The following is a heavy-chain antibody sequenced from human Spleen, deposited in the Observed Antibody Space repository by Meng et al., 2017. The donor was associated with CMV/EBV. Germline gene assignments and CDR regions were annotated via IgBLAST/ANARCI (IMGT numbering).Heavy chain of an antibody. D-gene: IGHD6-19*01. J-gene: IGHJ6*02. CDR3: VRGEVAAAYYYGMDV. CDR1: GYTLTAFY. Sequence: ASVKVSCKASGYTLTAFYMHLVRQAPGQGLEWMGWINPNSGGTNYAQKFQGRVTMNRDTSSSTAYMELSRLRSDDTAVYYCVRGEVAAAYYYGMDVWGQGTTVTVSS. V-gene: IGHV1-2*02. CDR2: INPNSGGT.